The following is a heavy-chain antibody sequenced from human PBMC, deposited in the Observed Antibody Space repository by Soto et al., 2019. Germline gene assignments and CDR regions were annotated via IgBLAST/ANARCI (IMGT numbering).Heavy chain of an antibody. V-gene: IGHV3-23*01. CDR3: AKVKFDFWDGYEY. CDR1: GFSFSTYA. Sequence: EVQLLESGGGLVQPGGSLRLSCAASGFSFSTYAMHWVRQAPGKGLEWVSAISGSGGSTYYAASVKGRFTISRDNSKSTLYLQMNSLRAEDTAVYYCAKVKFDFWDGYEYWGPGTLVTVSS. CDR2: ISGSGGST. J-gene: IGHJ4*02. D-gene: IGHD3-3*01.